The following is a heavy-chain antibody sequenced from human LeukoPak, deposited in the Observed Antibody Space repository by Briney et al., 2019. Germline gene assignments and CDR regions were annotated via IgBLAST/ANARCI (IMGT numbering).Heavy chain of an antibody. Sequence: ASVKVSCKASGYTFTSYYMHWVRQAPGQGLEWMGIINPSGGSTSYEQKFQGRVTMTRDMSTSTVYMELSSLRSEDTAVYYCARAPSGSYFGYWGQGTLVTVSS. D-gene: IGHD1-26*01. V-gene: IGHV1-46*01. CDR3: ARAPSGSYFGY. CDR2: INPSGGST. J-gene: IGHJ4*02. CDR1: GYTFTSYY.